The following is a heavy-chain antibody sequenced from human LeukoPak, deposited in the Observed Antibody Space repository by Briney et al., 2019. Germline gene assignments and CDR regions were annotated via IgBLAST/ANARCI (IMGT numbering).Heavy chain of an antibody. CDR1: GGSISSSSYY. CDR3: ARESRETNYCSSTSCYGPNYYYYGMDV. CDR2: IYYSGST. V-gene: IGHV4-61*05. D-gene: IGHD2-2*01. Sequence: SETLSLTCTVSGGSISSSSYYWGWIRQPPGKGLEWIGYIYYSGSTNYNPSLKSRVTISVDTSKNQFSLKLSSVTAADTAVYYCARESRETNYCSSTSCYGPNYYYYGMDVWGQGTTVTVSS. J-gene: IGHJ6*02.